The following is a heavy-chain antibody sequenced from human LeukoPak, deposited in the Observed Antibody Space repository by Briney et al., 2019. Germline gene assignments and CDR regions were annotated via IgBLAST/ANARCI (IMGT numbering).Heavy chain of an antibody. J-gene: IGHJ4*02. CDR2: TGSTGVST. V-gene: IGHV3-23*01. Sequence: GGSLRLSCAASGFTFSDYAMNWVRQAPGKGLERVSGTGSTGVSTFYADSVKGRFTVSRDNSKNTLSLQMNSLRAEDTAVYYCAKDPGVVPAHYFDYWGQGTLVTVSS. CDR3: AKDPGVVPAHYFDY. CDR1: GFTFSDYA. D-gene: IGHD2-2*01.